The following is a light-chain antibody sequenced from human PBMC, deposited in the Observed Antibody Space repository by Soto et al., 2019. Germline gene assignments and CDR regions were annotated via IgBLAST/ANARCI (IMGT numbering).Light chain of an antibody. CDR1: SSDVGGYNY. V-gene: IGLV2-14*03. J-gene: IGLJ1*01. Sequence: QSALTQPASGSGSPGQAITISCTGTSSDVGGYNYVSWYQHHPGKVPKLRMFDVNNRPSGVSNRFSGSKSGNTASLTISGLQAEDEADYFCCSYATGSVYVFGTGTKLTVL. CDR3: CSYATGSVYV. CDR2: DVN.